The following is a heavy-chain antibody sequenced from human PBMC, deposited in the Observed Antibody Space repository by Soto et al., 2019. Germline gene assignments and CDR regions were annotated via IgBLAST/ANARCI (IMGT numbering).Heavy chain of an antibody. CDR1: GFTFSSYA. V-gene: IGHV3-30-3*01. CDR3: ARGQVVVVPAAIFGARRVDY. J-gene: IGHJ4*02. D-gene: IGHD2-2*01. Sequence: QVQLVESGGGAVQPGRSLRLSCAASGFTFSSYAMHWVRQAPGKGLEWVAVISYDGSNKYYADSVKGRFTISRDNSKNTLYLQMNSLRAEDTAVYYCARGQVVVVPAAIFGARRVDYWGQGTLVTVSS. CDR2: ISYDGSNK.